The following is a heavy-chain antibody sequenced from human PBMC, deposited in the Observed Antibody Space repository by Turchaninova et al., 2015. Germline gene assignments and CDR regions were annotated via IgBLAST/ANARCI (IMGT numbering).Heavy chain of an antibody. CDR2: IKSKTDGGAT. J-gene: IGHJ4*02. V-gene: IGHV3-15*01. Sequence: EVHLVESGGGLVKLGGSLRLSCAASGFIFSSAWRNWVRHTPGKGLEWIGRIKSKTDGGATDYAAPVRGRITVSRDDSINTLFLQMSNLKTEDTGIYYCAVHDRYDKWGQGTLVTVSS. CDR1: GFIFSSAW. CDR3: AVHDRYDK. D-gene: IGHD4-17*01.